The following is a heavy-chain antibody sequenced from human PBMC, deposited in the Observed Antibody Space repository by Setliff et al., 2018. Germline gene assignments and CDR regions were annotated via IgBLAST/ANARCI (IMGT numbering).Heavy chain of an antibody. Sequence: SVKVSCKASGGTFGDYGITWVRQAPGQGLEWMGGIILIFDRTKYAQKFQGRVTITADKSTSTAYMELSSLKSEDTAVYYCARAAGSLTSDEYFHHWGQGTLVTVS. CDR1: GGTFGDYG. V-gene: IGHV1-69*06. CDR2: IILIFDRT. CDR3: ARAAGSLTSDEYFHH. D-gene: IGHD6-25*01. J-gene: IGHJ1*01.